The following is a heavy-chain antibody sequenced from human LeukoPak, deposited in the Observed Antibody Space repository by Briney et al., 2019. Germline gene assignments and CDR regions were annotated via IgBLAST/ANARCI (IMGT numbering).Heavy chain of an antibody. CDR2: INHSGST. J-gene: IGHJ6*02. CDR3: ARRGLQQLLRYGMDV. Sequence: SETLSLTCTVSGGSISSYYWSWIRQPPGKGLEWIGEINHSGSTNYNPSLKSRVTISVDTSKNQFSLKLSSVTAADTAVYYCARRGLQQLLRYGMDVWGQGTTVTVSS. CDR1: GGSISSYY. V-gene: IGHV4-34*01. D-gene: IGHD6-13*01.